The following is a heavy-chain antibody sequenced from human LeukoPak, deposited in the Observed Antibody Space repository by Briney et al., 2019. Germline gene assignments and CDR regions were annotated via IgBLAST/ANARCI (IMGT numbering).Heavy chain of an antibody. J-gene: IGHJ3*02. CDR3: ARFRTGRAFDM. CDR2: INPSGDST. Sequence: ASVNVSCKASGYTFSSYYMHWVRQAPGQGLEWMGIINPSGDSTSYSQKFQGRVTMTRDTSTSTVYMELSSLRSEDTAMYYCARFRTGRAFDMWGQGTMVTISS. D-gene: IGHD3/OR15-3a*01. V-gene: IGHV1-46*01. CDR1: GYTFSSYY.